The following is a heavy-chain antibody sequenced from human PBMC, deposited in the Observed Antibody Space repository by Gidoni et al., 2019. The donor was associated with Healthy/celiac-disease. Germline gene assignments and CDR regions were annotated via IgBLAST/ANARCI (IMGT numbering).Heavy chain of an antibody. J-gene: IGHJ4*02. CDR2: ISGSGGST. D-gene: IGHD2-15*01. V-gene: IGHV3-23*01. CDR3: AKVGYCSGGSCSAYYFDY. Sequence: EVQLLESGGGLVQPGGSLRLSCAASGFTFSSYAMSWVRQAPGKGLEWVSAISGSGGSTYYADSVKGRFTISRDNSKNTLYLQMNSLRAEDTAVYYCAKVGYCSGGSCSAYYFDYWGQGTLVTVSS. CDR1: GFTFSSYA.